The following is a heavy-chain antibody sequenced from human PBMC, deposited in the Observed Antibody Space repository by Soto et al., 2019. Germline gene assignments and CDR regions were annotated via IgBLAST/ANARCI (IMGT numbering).Heavy chain of an antibody. V-gene: IGHV1-46*01. D-gene: IGHD3-3*01. CDR3: AREQITIFGVVDYYYYYGMDV. CDR2: IKPSGGST. CDR1: GYTFTSYY. Sequence: QVQLVQSGAEVKKPGASVKVSCKASGYTFTSYYMHWVRQAPGQGLEWMGIIKPSGGSTSYAQKFQGRVTMTRDTSTSTVYMELSSLRSEDTAVYYCAREQITIFGVVDYYYYYGMDVWGQGTTVTVSS. J-gene: IGHJ6*02.